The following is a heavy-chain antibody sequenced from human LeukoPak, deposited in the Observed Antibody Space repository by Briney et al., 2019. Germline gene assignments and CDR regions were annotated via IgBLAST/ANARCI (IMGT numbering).Heavy chain of an antibody. Sequence: SQTLPLTCTVSGGSISSYYWSWLRQPAGKGLEWIGRIYTSGSTNYNPSLKTRVTMSVDTSKNQFSLKLSSVTAADTAVYYCARGTSDAFDIWGQGTMVTVSS. CDR2: IYTSGST. CDR1: GGSISSYY. CDR3: ARGTSDAFDI. J-gene: IGHJ3*02. D-gene: IGHD2-2*01. V-gene: IGHV4-4*07.